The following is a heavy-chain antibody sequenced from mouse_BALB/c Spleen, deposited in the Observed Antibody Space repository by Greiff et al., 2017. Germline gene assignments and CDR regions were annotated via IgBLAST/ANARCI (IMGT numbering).Heavy chain of an antibody. J-gene: IGHJ3*01. CDR1: GYTFTSYW. CDR2: IYPGGGST. CDR3: TIDSSGYGFAY. Sequence: LQQPGSELVRPGASVKLSCKASGYTFTSYWMHWVKQRPGQGLEWIGNIYPGGGSTNYDEKFKSKATLTVDTSSSTAYMQLSSLTSEDSAVYYCTIDSSGYGFAYWGQGTLVTVSA. D-gene: IGHD3-2*01. V-gene: IGHV1S22*01.